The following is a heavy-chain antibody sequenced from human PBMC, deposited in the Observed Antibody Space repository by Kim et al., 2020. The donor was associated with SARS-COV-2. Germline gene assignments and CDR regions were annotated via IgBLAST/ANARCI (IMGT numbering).Heavy chain of an antibody. Sequence: KGRFTISREKSKNTVYLEMNSLRAEDSAVYYCAKDSLRWELLPKLNYFDYWGQGTLVTVSS. J-gene: IGHJ4*02. D-gene: IGHD1-26*01. V-gene: IGHV3-23*01. CDR3: AKDSLRWELLPKLNYFDY.